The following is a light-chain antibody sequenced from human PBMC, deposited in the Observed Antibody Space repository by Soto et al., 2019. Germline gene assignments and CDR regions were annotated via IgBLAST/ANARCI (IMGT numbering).Light chain of an antibody. CDR3: SSYTSSSTLL. J-gene: IGLJ2*01. V-gene: IGLV2-14*01. Sequence: QSALTQPASVSGSPGQSITISCTGTSSDVGGYNYVSWYQQHPGKAPKLMIYDVSNRPSGVSNCFSGSKSGNTASLTISGLQAEDEAEYYCSSYTSSSTLLFGGGTKLTVL. CDR1: SSDVGGYNY. CDR2: DVS.